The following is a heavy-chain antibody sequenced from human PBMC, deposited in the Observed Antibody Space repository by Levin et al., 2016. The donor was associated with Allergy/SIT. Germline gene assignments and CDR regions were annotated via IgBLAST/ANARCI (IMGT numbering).Heavy chain of an antibody. CDR2: INQDGSEK. D-gene: IGHD1-1*01. Sequence: VRQMPGKGLEWVARINQDGSEKYYADSVKGRFIISRDNAKNSVYLQMDSLRAEDTAVYYCARWNFAMDVWGQGTTVTVSS. CDR3: ARWNFAMDV. J-gene: IGHJ6*02. V-gene: IGHV3-7*05.